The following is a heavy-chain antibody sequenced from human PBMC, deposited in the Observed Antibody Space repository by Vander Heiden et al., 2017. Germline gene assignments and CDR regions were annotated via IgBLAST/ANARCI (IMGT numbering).Heavy chain of an antibody. V-gene: IGHV3-21*01. CDR3: ARAHVDTAMPGYRAVIDY. D-gene: IGHD5-18*01. CDR2: ISSSSSYI. J-gene: IGHJ4*02. Sequence: EVQLVESGGGLVKPGGSLRLSCAASGFTFSSYGMNWVRQAPGKGLEWVSSISSSSSYIYYADSVKGRFTISRDNAKNSLYLQMNSLRAEDTAVYYCARAHVDTAMPGYRAVIDYWGQGTLVTVSS. CDR1: GFTFSSYG.